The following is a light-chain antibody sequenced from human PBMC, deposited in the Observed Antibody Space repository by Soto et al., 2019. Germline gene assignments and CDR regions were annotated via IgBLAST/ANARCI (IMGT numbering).Light chain of an antibody. CDR1: QSVSSNY. Sequence: EIVLTQSPGTLSLSPGERATLSCRASQSVSSNYLAWYQQKPGQAPRLLIYGASSRATGIPDRFSGSGSGTDFTLTISRLEPEDFAXYHCQQYGSSPLTFGGGTKVEIK. CDR2: GAS. V-gene: IGKV3-20*01. CDR3: QQYGSSPLT. J-gene: IGKJ4*01.